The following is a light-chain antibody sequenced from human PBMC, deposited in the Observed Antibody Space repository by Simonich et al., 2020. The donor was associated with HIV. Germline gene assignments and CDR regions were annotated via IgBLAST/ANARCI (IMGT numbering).Light chain of an antibody. V-gene: IGKV4-1*01. CDR1: QSLLYSSNNKNY. J-gene: IGKJ2*01. CDR2: WAS. CDR3: QQYYSTPNT. Sequence: DIVMTQSPDSLAVSLGERATINCKSSQSLLYSSNNKNYLAWYQQKPVQPPKLLIYWASIRESGVPDRFSGSGSGTDFTLTISSLHAEDVAVYYCQQYYSTPNTFGQGTKLEIK.